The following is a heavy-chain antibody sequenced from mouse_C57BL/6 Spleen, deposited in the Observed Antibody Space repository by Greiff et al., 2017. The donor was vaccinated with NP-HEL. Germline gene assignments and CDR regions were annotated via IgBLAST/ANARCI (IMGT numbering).Heavy chain of an antibody. CDR2: IYPGDGDT. CDR1: GYAFSSSW. Sequence: VQLQQSGPELVKPGASVKISCKASGYAFSSSWMNWVKQRPGKGLEWIGRIYPGDGDTNYNGKFKGKATLTADKSSSTAYMQFSSLTSEDSAVYFCARETTVPWGQGTLVTVSA. J-gene: IGHJ3*01. V-gene: IGHV1-82*01. CDR3: ARETTVP. D-gene: IGHD1-1*01.